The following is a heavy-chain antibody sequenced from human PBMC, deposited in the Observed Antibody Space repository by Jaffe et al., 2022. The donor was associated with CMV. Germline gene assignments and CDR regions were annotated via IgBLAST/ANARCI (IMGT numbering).Heavy chain of an antibody. CDR1: GDSVSSNSAA. Sequence: QVQLQQSGPGLVKPSQTLSLTCAISGDSVSSNSAAWNWIRQSPSRGLEWLGRTYYRSKWYNTYAASVKSRITINPDTSRNQFSLRLNSVTPEDTAVYYCAKSRGTATVDGMDYWGQGTLVTVSS. J-gene: IGHJ4*02. CDR2: TYYRSKWYN. D-gene: IGHD1-1*01. CDR3: AKSRGTATVDGMDY. V-gene: IGHV6-1*01.